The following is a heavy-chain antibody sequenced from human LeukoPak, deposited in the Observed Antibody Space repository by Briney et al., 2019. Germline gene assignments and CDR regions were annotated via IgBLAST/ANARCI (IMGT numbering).Heavy chain of an antibody. V-gene: IGHV3-53*01. D-gene: IGHD3-10*01. CDR1: GFTVSSNY. J-gene: IGHJ4*02. CDR2: IYSGGST. CDR3: ARAKPKNMVRGLIMRRESRYYFDY. Sequence: GGSLRLSCAASGFTVSSNYMSWVRQAPGKGLEWVSVIYSGGSTYYADSVKGRFTISRDNSKSTLYIQMNSLRAEDTAVYCCARAKPKNMVRGLIMRRESRYYFDYWGQGTLVTVSS.